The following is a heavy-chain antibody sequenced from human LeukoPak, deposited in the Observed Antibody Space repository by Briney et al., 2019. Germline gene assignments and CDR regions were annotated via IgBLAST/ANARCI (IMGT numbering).Heavy chain of an antibody. V-gene: IGHV3-48*03. CDR2: ISSSGSTI. J-gene: IGHJ4*02. CDR1: GFTFSSYE. D-gene: IGHD2-15*01. CDR3: AREALGGARGY. Sequence: SGGSLRLSCAASGFTFSSYEMNWVRQAPGKGLEWVSYISSSGSTIYYADSVKGRFTISRDNAKNSLYLQMNSLRAEDTAVYYCAREALGGARGYWGQGTLVTVSS.